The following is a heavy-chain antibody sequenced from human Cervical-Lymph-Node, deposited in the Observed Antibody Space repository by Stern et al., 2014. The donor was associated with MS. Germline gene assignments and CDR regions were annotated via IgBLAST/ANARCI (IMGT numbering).Heavy chain of an antibody. V-gene: IGHV5-51*01. Sequence: EVQLVQSGAEVKKPGESLKISCKLSGYSFTIYYIAWVRQMPGKGLEWMGVIYPYDSDTTYSPYFQGQVTISADMSITTACLQWSSLRASDTAMYYCARHVQGFDCWGQGTLVTVSS. J-gene: IGHJ4*02. CDR1: GYSFTIYY. CDR2: IYPYDSDT. CDR3: ARHVQGFDC.